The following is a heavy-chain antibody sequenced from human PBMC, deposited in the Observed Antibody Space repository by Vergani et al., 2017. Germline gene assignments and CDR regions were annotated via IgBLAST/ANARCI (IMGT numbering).Heavy chain of an antibody. V-gene: IGHV4-59*08. CDR3: ARMVRGVIAFDY. J-gene: IGHJ4*02. D-gene: IGHD3-10*01. CDR1: GGSISSYY. Sequence: QVQLQESGPGLVKPSETLSLTCTVSGGSISSYYWRWIRQPPGKGLEWIGYIYYSGITNYNPSLKSRVTISVDTSKNQFSLKLSSVTAADTAVYYCARMVRGVIAFDYWGQGTLVTVSS. CDR2: IYYSGIT.